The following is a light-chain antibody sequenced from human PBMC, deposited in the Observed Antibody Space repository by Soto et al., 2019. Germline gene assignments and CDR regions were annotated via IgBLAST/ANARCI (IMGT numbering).Light chain of an antibody. CDR2: RNN. V-gene: IGLV1-47*01. CDR3: AAWDDSLSGVV. Sequence: QSVLTQPTSASGTPGQRVTISCSGSSSNIGSNYVYWYQQLPGTVPQLLIYRNNERPSGVPDRFSGSKSGTSASLAISGLRSEDEADYYCAAWDDSLSGVVFGGGTEVTVL. CDR1: SSNIGSNY. J-gene: IGLJ2*01.